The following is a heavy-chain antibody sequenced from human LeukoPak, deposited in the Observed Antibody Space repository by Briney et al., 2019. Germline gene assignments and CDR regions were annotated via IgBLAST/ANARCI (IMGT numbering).Heavy chain of an antibody. V-gene: IGHV4-59*08. Sequence: SETLSLTCTVSGGSISSYYWSWIRQPPGKGLEWIGYIYYSGSTNYNPSLKSRVTISVDTSKNQFSLKLSSVTAADTAVYYCARRNPFPPGYCSSTSCYGPGQGGYYYYMDAWGKGTTVTVSS. CDR2: IYYSGST. CDR1: GGSISSYY. CDR3: ARRNPFPPGYCSSTSCYGPGQGGYYYYMDA. D-gene: IGHD2-2*01. J-gene: IGHJ6*03.